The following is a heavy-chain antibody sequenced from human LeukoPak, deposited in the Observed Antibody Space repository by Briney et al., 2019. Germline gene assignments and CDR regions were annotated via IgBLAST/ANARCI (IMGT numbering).Heavy chain of an antibody. J-gene: IGHJ4*02. D-gene: IGHD4-17*01. V-gene: IGHV4-4*07. CDR1: GGSFSGYY. CDR3: ARERHDYGDELVDY. Sequence: SETLSLTCAVYGGSFSGYYYSWIRQPAGKGLEWLGRIYTSGTTNYNPSLKSRVTISVDTSKNQFSLKLSSVTAADTAVYYCARERHDYGDELVDYWGQGTLVTVSS. CDR2: IYTSGTT.